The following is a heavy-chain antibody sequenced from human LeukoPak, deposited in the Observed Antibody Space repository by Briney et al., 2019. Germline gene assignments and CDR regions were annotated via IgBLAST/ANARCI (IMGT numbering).Heavy chain of an antibody. V-gene: IGHV1-8*01. J-gene: IGHJ6*02. CDR2: MNSNVGNT. CDR3: ARARSGYDYYYGMDV. CDR1: GYTFTSYD. Sequence: ASVKVSCKASGYTFTSYDINWVRQATGQGLEWMGWMNSNVGNTGYEQKFQGRVTMTRNTSMRTAYMGLSSLTSEDTAVYYCARARSGYDYYYGMDVWGQGTTVTVSS. D-gene: IGHD5-12*01.